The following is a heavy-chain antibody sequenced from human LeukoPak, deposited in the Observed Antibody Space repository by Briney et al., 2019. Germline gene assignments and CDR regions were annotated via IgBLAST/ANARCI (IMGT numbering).Heavy chain of an antibody. J-gene: IGHJ4*02. CDR1: GGSFSGYY. D-gene: IGHD3-10*01. CDR3: ARGPRGPYGSGSYPSAY. Sequence: PSETLSLTCAVYGGSFSGYYWSWIRQPPGKGLEWIGEINHSGSTNYNPSLKSRVTISVDTSKNQFSLKLSSVTAADTAVYYCARGPRGPYGSGSYPSAYWGQGTLVTVSS. V-gene: IGHV4-34*01. CDR2: INHSGST.